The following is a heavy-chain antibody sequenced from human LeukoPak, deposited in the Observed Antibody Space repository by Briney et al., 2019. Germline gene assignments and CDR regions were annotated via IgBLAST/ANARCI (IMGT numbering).Heavy chain of an antibody. CDR2: INPNSGGT. V-gene: IGHV1-2*02. Sequence: GASVKVSCRASGYTFTNYDIHWVRQAPGQGLEWMGWINPNSGGTNYAQKFQGRVTMTRDTSISTAYMELSRLRSDDTAVYYCARNLANGDAFDIWGQGTMVTVSS. D-gene: IGHD4/OR15-4a*01. CDR3: ARNLANGDAFDI. CDR1: GYTFTNYD. J-gene: IGHJ3*02.